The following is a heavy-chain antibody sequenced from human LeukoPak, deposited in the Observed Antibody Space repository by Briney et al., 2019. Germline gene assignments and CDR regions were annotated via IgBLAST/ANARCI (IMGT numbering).Heavy chain of an antibody. CDR2: IYYSGST. Sequence: SETLSLTCAVYGGSFSGYYWGWIRQPPGKGLEWIGYIYYSGSTNYNPSLKSRVTISVDTSKNQFSLKLSSVTAADTAVYYCARALFPRGYDFWSGHYMDVWGKGTTVTVSS. CDR1: GGSFSGYY. J-gene: IGHJ6*03. V-gene: IGHV4-59*01. D-gene: IGHD3-3*01. CDR3: ARALFPRGYDFWSGHYMDV.